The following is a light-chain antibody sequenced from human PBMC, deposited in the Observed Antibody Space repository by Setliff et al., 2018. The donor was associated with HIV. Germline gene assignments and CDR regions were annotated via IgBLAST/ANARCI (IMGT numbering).Light chain of an antibody. Sequence: QSALTQPASVSGSPGQSITISCTGTSSDVGAYNTVYWYQQHPGEAPKLMIYDVSTRPSGVSNRFSGSKSGNTASLTISGLQTEDEADYYCSSYTSSSTDVFGTGTKVTVL. CDR1: SSDVGAYNT. CDR3: SSYTSSSTDV. V-gene: IGLV2-14*01. CDR2: DVS. J-gene: IGLJ1*01.